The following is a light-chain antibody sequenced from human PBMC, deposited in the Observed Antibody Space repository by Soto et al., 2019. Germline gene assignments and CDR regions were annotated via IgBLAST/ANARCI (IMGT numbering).Light chain of an antibody. CDR1: QNINSW. CDR2: EAS. V-gene: IGKV1-5*01. CDR3: QQYNSYSGA. J-gene: IGKJ1*01. Sequence: DIQLTQSPSTLSTSVGDRVTITCRAGQNINSWLAWYQQKPGKVPKLLIYEASSLEKGVPARFGGSGSGTEFTLTISSLQPEDVATYYCQQYNSYSGAFGQGTKVDIK.